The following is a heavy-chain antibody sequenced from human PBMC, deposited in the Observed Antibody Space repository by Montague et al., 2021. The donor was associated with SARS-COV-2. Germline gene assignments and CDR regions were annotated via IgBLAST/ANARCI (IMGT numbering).Heavy chain of an antibody. CDR1: GFSLSINGVG. J-gene: IGHJ4*02. Sequence: PALVKPTQTLTLTCTFSGFSLSINGVGVGWIRQPPGKALEWLAMIYWDDNPHYSPSLKSRLIITKDTSKNQGVLTMTNMDPVDTATYYCARGHGYGSGNYVPDYWGQGTLVTVSS. V-gene: IGHV2-5*02. D-gene: IGHD3-10*01. CDR3: ARGHGYGSGNYVPDY. CDR2: IYWDDNP.